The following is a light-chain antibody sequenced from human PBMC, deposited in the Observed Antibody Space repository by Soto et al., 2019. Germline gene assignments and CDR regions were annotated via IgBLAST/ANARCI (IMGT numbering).Light chain of an antibody. CDR2: GAS. Sequence: ETVMTQSPDTLSVSPGERATLSCRASQNINSYLAWYQQKPGQAPRLLIYGASSRATGIPARFSGSGSGTEFTLTIGSLQSEDFAVYYCQQYNNWPLTFGGGTKVEIK. J-gene: IGKJ4*01. CDR1: QNINSY. CDR3: QQYNNWPLT. V-gene: IGKV3D-15*01.